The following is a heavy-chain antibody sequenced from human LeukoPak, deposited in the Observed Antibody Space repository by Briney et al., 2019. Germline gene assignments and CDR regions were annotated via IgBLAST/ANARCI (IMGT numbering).Heavy chain of an antibody. V-gene: IGHV1-8*02. J-gene: IGHJ6*02. CDR1: GYTFTSYG. D-gene: IGHD3-10*01. CDR2: MNPNSDNT. CDR3: ARGPILVRGVIMADSVGGMDV. Sequence: GASVKVSCKASGYTFTSYGISWVRQATGQGPEWMAWMNPNSDNTGYAQKFQGRITMTRDTSISTAYMELSSLSSEDTAVYYCARGPILVRGVIMADSVGGMDVWGQGTTVTVSS.